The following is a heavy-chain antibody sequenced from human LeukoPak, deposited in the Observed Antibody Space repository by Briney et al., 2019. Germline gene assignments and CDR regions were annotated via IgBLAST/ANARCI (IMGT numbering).Heavy chain of an antibody. CDR1: GYTFTIYD. V-gene: IGHV1-8*01. Sequence: ASVKVSFKASGYTFTIYDINWVRQAPGQGLEWMGWMNPNSGNTGYAQKFQGRVTMTRNTSISTAYMELSSLRSEDTAVYYCARISRGVRGVPLYYYYYMDVWGKGTTVTVSS. D-gene: IGHD3-10*01. CDR2: MNPNSGNT. CDR3: ARISRGVRGVPLYYYYYMDV. J-gene: IGHJ6*03.